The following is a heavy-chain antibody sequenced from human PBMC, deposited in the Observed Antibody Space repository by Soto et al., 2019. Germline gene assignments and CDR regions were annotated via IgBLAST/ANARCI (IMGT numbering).Heavy chain of an antibody. Sequence: PSETLSLTCAVSGGSISSGGYSWSWIRQPPGKGLEWIGYIYHSGSTYYNPSLKSRVTISVDRSKNQFSLKLSSVTAADTAVYYCARKMPTMIVVVIQNWFDPWGQGTLVTVSS. V-gene: IGHV4-30-2*01. CDR3: ARKMPTMIVVVIQNWFDP. J-gene: IGHJ5*02. D-gene: IGHD3-22*01. CDR2: IYHSGST. CDR1: GGSISSGGYS.